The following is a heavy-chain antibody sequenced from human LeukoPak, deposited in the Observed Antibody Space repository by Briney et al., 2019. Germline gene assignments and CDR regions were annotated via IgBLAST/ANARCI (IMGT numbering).Heavy chain of an antibody. CDR3: ARERRGYSSNNNWYFDL. Sequence: SETLSLTCTVSGGSISSYYWSWIRQPPGKGLEWIGYIYSSGSTNYNASLKSRVTISVDTSKNSFSLKLSSMTAADTAVYYCARERRGYSSNNNWYFDLWGRGTLVTVSS. J-gene: IGHJ2*01. CDR2: IYSSGST. D-gene: IGHD6-13*01. CDR1: GGSISSYY. V-gene: IGHV4-59*01.